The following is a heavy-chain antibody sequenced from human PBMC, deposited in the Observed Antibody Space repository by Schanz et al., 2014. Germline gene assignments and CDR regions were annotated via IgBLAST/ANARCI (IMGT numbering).Heavy chain of an antibody. CDR3: ARGYGDSPTDF. Sequence: VQLEQSGAEVKKPGSSVKVSCKASGGTFSSFGINWVRQAPGQGLEWMGIVNPSVRGTHFAREFQGRVTVTSDTSTSTVYMELSGLRSEDTAVYYCARGYGDSPTDFWGQGTLVTVSS. V-gene: IGHV1-46*01. J-gene: IGHJ4*02. CDR2: VNPSVRGT. D-gene: IGHD4-17*01. CDR1: GGTFSSFG.